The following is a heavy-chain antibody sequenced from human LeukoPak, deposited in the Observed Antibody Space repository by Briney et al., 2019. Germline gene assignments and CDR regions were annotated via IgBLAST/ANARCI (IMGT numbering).Heavy chain of an antibody. Sequence: ASVKVSCKASGYSSTNYGISWVRQAPGQGLEWMGWIHIYRGNTNYAQKFQGRVAMTTDTSTSTVYMEVRGLRSDDTAMYYCARDVGITVADSFDPWGQGTLVTVSS. CDR3: ARDVGITVADSFDP. CDR1: GYSSTNYG. V-gene: IGHV1-18*01. J-gene: IGHJ5*02. CDR2: IHIYRGNT. D-gene: IGHD6-13*01.